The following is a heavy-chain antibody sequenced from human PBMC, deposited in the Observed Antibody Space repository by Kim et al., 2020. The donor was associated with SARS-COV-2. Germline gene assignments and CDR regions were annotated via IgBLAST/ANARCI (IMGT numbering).Heavy chain of an antibody. CDR2: ISSSGSTI. CDR1: GFTFSSYE. D-gene: IGHD3-22*01. V-gene: IGHV3-48*03. CDR3: AAYYYDSSGSYYFDY. Sequence: GGSLRLSCAASGFTFSSYEMNWVRQAPGKGLEWVSYISSSGSTIYYADSVKGRFTISRDNAKNSLYLQMNSLRAEDTAVYYCAAYYYDSSGSYYFDYWGQGTLVTVSS. J-gene: IGHJ4*02.